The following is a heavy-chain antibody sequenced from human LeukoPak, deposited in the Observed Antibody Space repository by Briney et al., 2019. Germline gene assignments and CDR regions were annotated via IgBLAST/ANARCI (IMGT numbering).Heavy chain of an antibody. CDR1: GFTFSSYA. J-gene: IGHJ4*02. CDR3: VRGGAAGITDEDFFDY. CDR2: ISDGGGTT. V-gene: IGHV3-23*01. Sequence: GGSLRLSCAASGFTFSSYAMSWVRQAPGKGLEWVSTISDGGGTTYYADSVKGRFTISRDNAKNSLYLQMNSLRAEDTAVYYCVRGGAAGITDEDFFDYWGQGTLVTVSS. D-gene: IGHD6-13*01.